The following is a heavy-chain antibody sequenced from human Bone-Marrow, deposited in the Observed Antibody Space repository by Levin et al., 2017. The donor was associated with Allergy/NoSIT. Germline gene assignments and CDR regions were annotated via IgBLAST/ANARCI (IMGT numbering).Heavy chain of an antibody. Sequence: SETLSLTCTVSGGSISGYYWSWIRQPPGKGLEWIGYIYYSGSTNYNPSLKSRVSVSVDTSKTQFSLRLSSVTAADTAVYYCVRDRSVIAASGTHYYYGMDVWGQGTTVTVSS. D-gene: IGHD6-13*01. CDR1: GGSISGYY. V-gene: IGHV4-59*01. CDR2: IYYSGST. J-gene: IGHJ6*02. CDR3: VRDRSVIAASGTHYYYGMDV.